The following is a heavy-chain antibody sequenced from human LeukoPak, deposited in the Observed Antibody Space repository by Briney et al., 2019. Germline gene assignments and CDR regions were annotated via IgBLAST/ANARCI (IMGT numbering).Heavy chain of an antibody. CDR2: IYSGGST. CDR1: GFTVSRSY. V-gene: IGHV3-53*04. D-gene: IGHD1-26*01. J-gene: IGHJ4*02. CDR3: ARVGVGAYFDY. Sequence: GGSLRLSCVASGFTVSRSYMSWVRQAPGKGLEWVSVIYSGGSTYYADSVKGRLTVSRNNSKNTLFLQMNSLRAEDTAVYYCARVGVGAYFDYWGQGALVTVSS.